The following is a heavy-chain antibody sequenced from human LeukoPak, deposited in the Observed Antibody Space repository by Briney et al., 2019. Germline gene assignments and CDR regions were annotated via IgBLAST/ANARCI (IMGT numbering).Heavy chain of an antibody. CDR3: APISRGVTSIP. V-gene: IGHV3-23*01. CDR2: ISGSGGST. D-gene: IGHD2-21*02. Sequence: GGSLRLSCAASGFTFSSYAMSWVRQAPGKGLEWILAISGSGGSTHYADSVKGRFTISRDNSKSTLYLQMSSLRADDTAIYYCAPISRGVTSIPWGQGTLLTVSS. J-gene: IGHJ5*02. CDR1: GFTFSSYA.